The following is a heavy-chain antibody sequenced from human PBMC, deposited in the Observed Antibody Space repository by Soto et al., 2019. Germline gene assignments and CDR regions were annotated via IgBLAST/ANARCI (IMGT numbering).Heavy chain of an antibody. V-gene: IGHV1-46*01. CDR2: INLSGGNT. Sequence: QVQLVQSGAEVKKPGASVKVSCEASGFTFTSYSMHWVRQAPGQGLEWMGVINLSGGNTNFAQKFQGRGTMTRDTSTRTVYMELSSLGSEDTAMYYCARTLASAGTDFWGQGTLVTVSS. CDR1: GFTFTSYS. D-gene: IGHD6-13*01. CDR3: ARTLASAGTDF. J-gene: IGHJ4*02.